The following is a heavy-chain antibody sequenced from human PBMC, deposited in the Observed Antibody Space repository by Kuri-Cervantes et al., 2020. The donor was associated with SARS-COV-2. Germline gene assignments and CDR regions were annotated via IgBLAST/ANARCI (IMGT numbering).Heavy chain of an antibody. CDR3: ARDRKRTLFGDFDY. CDR2: ISGSGINF. CDR1: GFTFSSHA. D-gene: IGHD1-14*01. Sequence: GESLKISCSASGFTFSSHALHWVRQTPGKGLEWVSGISGSGINFGNADSVKGRFTISSDTSKNTIYLQMNSLRVEDTAVYYCARDRKRTLFGDFDYRGQGLLVTVSS. J-gene: IGHJ4*02. V-gene: IGHV3-23*01.